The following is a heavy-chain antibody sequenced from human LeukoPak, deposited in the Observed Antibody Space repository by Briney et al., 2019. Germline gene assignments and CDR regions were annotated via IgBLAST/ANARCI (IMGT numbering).Heavy chain of an antibody. D-gene: IGHD5-24*01. V-gene: IGHV4-34*01. J-gene: IGHJ4*02. Sequence: SETLSLTCAVHGGSFSGYYWSWIRQPPGKGLEWLREIKHSGSTNYNPSLKSRVTISVDTSKNQFSLKLSSVTAADTAVYYCARGRRWLQSFDYWGQGTLVTVSS. CDR2: IKHSGST. CDR3: ARGRRWLQSFDY. CDR1: GGSFSGYY.